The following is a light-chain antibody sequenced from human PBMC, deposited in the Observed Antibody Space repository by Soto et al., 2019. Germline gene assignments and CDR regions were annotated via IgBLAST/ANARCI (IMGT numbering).Light chain of an antibody. CDR2: DAS. V-gene: IGKV3-11*01. CDR1: QSVSSY. CDR3: QQRSNWPPVYT. J-gene: IGKJ2*01. Sequence: EIVLTQSPATLSLSPGERATLSCRASQSVSSYLAWHQQKPGQAPRLLIYDASNRATGIPARFSGSGSGTDFTLTISSLEPEDFAVYYCQQRSNWPPVYTFGQGTKLEIK.